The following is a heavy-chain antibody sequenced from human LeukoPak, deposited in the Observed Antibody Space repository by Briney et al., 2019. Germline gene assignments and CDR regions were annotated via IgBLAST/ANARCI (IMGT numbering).Heavy chain of an antibody. CDR1: GYTFTSYG. CDR2: ISAYNGNT. J-gene: IGHJ5*02. D-gene: IGHD6-19*01. V-gene: IGHV1-18*01. Sequence: ASVKVSCKASGYTFTSYGIAGVRQAPEQGLEWMGWISAYNGNTNYAQKLQGRVTMTTDTSTSTAYMELRSLRSDDTAVYYCARGVAGTTNWFDPWGQGTLVTVSS. CDR3: ARGVAGTTNWFDP.